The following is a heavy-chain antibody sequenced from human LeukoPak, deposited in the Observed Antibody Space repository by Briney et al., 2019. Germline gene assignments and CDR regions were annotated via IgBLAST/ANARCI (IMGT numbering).Heavy chain of an antibody. Sequence: PGGSLRLSCAASGFTFSSYGMHWVRQAPGKGLEWVAVISYDGSNKYYADSVKGRFTISRDNSKNTLYLQMNSLRAEDTAVYYCARDQGLGTAAFDIWGQGTMVTVSS. CDR2: ISYDGSNK. CDR1: GFTFSSYG. CDR3: ARDQGLGTAAFDI. V-gene: IGHV3-30*03. J-gene: IGHJ3*02.